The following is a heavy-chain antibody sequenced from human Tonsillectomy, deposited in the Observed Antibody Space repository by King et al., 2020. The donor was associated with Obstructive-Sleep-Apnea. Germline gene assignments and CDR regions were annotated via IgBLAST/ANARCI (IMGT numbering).Heavy chain of an antibody. CDR3: ARSGDIYCGVDCSDFDY. V-gene: IGHV1-2*04. Sequence: VQLVQSGAEVRRPGASVKVSCKASGYTFTDYCMQWVRQAPGQGLEWVGWINPNSGDTNYAQQFRGWVTMTRDTSISTAYMELSRLRSDDTAVYYCARSGDIYCGVDCSDFDYWGQGTLVTVSS. CDR2: INPNSGDT. J-gene: IGHJ4*02. CDR1: GYTFTDYC. D-gene: IGHD2-21*02.